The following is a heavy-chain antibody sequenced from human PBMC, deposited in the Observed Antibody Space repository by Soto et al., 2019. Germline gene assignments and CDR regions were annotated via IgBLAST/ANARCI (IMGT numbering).Heavy chain of an antibody. CDR1: GFTFNTYA. D-gene: IGHD6-19*01. J-gene: IGHJ6*02. CDR2: IWSDGSEK. Sequence: GGSLRLSCAASGFTFNTYAMHWVRQAPGKGLEWVAVIWSDGSEKYYADSVKSRFTISRDNSKKKIFLIMNSLRAEDTAVYYCARDREEQWLTHNYYYYAMDVWGQGTKVTVSS. CDR3: ARDREEQWLTHNYYYYAMDV. V-gene: IGHV3-33*01.